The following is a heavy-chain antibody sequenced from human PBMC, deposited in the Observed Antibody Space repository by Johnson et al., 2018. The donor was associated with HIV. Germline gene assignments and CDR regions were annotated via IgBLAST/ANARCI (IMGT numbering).Heavy chain of an antibody. Sequence: QVQLVESGGGVVQPGGSLRLSCAASGFTFSSYGMHWVRQAPGKGLEWVAFIRYDGSNKYYADSVKGRFTISRNNSKNTLYLQMNSLRTEETAVYHCARERGGVFSQTFDIWGQGTLVVVSS. D-gene: IGHD3-16*01. CDR3: ARERGGVFSQTFDI. CDR2: IRYDGSNK. CDR1: GFTFSSYG. J-gene: IGHJ3*02. V-gene: IGHV3-30*02.